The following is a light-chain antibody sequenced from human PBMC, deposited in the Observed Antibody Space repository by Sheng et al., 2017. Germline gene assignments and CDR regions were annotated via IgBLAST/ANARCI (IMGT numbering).Light chain of an antibody. CDR2: GAS. CDR3: QQYSSSPFT. CDR1: QTVSGTY. J-gene: IGKJ4*01. Sequence: EIVLTQSPDTLSLSPGESATLSCRASQTVSGTYLAWYQQKPGQAPRLLIYGASTRATGIPDRFSGSGSGTDFTLTLSRLEPEVFAVYYCQQYSSSPFTFGGGTKVEIK. V-gene: IGKV3-20*01.